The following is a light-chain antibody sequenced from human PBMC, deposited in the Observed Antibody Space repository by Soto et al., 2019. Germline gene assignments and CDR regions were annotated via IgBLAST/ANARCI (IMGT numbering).Light chain of an antibody. J-gene: IGLJ1*01. V-gene: IGLV2-14*01. CDR2: EVS. Sequence: QSVLTQPASVSGSPGQSITISFTGTSSDVGAHNFVSWYQQHPGKAPKLLIYEVSNRPSGVSDRFSGSKSGDTASLTISGLQAEDEADYYCNSYTKTATRVFGTG. CDR1: SSDVGAHNF. CDR3: NSYTKTATRV.